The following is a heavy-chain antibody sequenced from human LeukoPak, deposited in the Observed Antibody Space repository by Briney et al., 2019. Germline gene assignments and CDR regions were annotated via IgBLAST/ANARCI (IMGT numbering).Heavy chain of an antibody. V-gene: IGHV4-34*01. Sequence: SETLSLTCTVSGGSISSYYWSWIRQPPGKGLEWIGEINHSGSTNYNPSLKSRVTISVDTSKNQFSLKLSSVTAADTAVHYCARVAVGYSYPGLFFYDYWGQGTLVTVSS. D-gene: IGHD5-18*01. J-gene: IGHJ4*02. CDR3: ARVAVGYSYPGLFFYDY. CDR1: GGSISSYY. CDR2: INHSGST.